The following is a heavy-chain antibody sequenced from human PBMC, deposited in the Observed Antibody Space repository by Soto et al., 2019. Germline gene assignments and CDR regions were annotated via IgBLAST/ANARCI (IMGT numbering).Heavy chain of an antibody. CDR2: IYSGGST. V-gene: IGHV3-53*04. Sequence: GGSLRLSCAASGFTVSSNYMSWVRQAPGKGLEWVSVIYSGGSTYYADSVKGRFTISRHNSKNTLYLQMNSLRAEDTAVYYCARAPANTYYYYMDVWGKVTTVTVSS. J-gene: IGHJ6*03. CDR1: GFTVSSNY. CDR3: ARAPANTYYYYMDV.